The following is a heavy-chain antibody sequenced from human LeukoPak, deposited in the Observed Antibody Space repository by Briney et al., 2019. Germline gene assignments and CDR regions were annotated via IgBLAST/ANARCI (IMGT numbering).Heavy chain of an antibody. CDR2: IIPIFGTA. V-gene: IGHV1-69*05. CDR1: GGTFSSYA. J-gene: IGHJ3*02. D-gene: IGHD6-13*01. Sequence: SVKVSCTASGGTFSSYAISWVRQAPGQGLEWMGGIIPIFGTANYAQKFQGRVTITTDESTSTAYMELSSLRSEDTAVYYCARAMYSSSWYFDAFDIWGQGTMVTVSS. CDR3: ARAMYSSSWYFDAFDI.